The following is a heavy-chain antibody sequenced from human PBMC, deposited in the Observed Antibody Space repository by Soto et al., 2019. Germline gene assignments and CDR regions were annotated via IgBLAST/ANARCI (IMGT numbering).Heavy chain of an antibody. Sequence: ESLTISCKGSGYSFTSYWISLVRQMPGKGLEWMGRIDPSDSYTNYSPSFQGHVTISADKSISTAYLQWSSLKASDTAMYYCRIAAAGPLLDYWGQGTQVTVSS. V-gene: IGHV5-10-1*01. CDR1: GYSFTSYW. D-gene: IGHD6-13*01. CDR2: IDPSDSYT. J-gene: IGHJ4*02. CDR3: RIAAAGPLLDY.